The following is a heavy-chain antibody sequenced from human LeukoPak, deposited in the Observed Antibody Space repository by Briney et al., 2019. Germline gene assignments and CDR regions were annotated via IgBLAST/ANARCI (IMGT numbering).Heavy chain of an antibody. CDR2: IYYSGST. Sequence: SETLSLTCTVSGGSISSSSYYWGWIRQPPGKGLEWIGSIYYSGSTYYNPSLKSRVTISVDTSKNQFSLKLSSVTAADTAVYYCARGLGSSSLWGQGTLVTVSS. CDR3: ARGLGSSSL. D-gene: IGHD6-13*01. V-gene: IGHV4-39*07. J-gene: IGHJ4*02. CDR1: GGSISSSSYY.